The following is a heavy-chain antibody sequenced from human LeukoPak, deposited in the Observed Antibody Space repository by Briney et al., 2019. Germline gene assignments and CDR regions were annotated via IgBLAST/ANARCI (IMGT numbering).Heavy chain of an antibody. CDR3: ASSGYCSGGSCYAGWGY. CDR1: GSSFTSYW. CDR2: IYPGDSDT. D-gene: IGHD2-15*01. Sequence: GESLQISCQGSGSSFTSYWIGWVRQLPGKGLEWMGIIYPGDSDTRYSPSFQGQVTISADKSISTAYLQWSSLKASDTAMYYCASSGYCSGGSCYAGWGYWGQGTLVTVSS. V-gene: IGHV5-51*01. J-gene: IGHJ4*02.